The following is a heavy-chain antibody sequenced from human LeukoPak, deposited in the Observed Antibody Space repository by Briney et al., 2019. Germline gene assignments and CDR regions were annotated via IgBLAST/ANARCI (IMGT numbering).Heavy chain of an antibody. CDR3: AKSNGYGLIDI. Sequence: PSETLSLTCAVYGGSFSGYYWSWIRQPPGKALEWIGNIFYSGSTYYSPSLKSRVTISLDTSRNQFSLKLNSVTAADTAVYYCAKSNGYGLIDIWGQGTMVTVSS. CDR2: IFYSGST. V-gene: IGHV4-34*12. D-gene: IGHD3-10*01. J-gene: IGHJ3*02. CDR1: GGSFSGYY.